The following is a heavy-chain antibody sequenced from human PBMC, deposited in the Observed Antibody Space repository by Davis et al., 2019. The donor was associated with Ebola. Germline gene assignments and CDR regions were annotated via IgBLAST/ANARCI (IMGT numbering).Heavy chain of an antibody. D-gene: IGHD4-17*01. J-gene: IGHJ4*02. V-gene: IGHV3-43*01. CDR3: AKGCHDYGDYCLAY. CDR2: ISWDGGST. Sequence: PGGSLRLSCAASVFTFDDYTMHWVRQAPGKGLEWVSLISWDGGSTYYADSVKGRFTISRDNSKNSLYLQMNSLRTEDTALYYCAKGCHDYGDYCLAYWGQGTLVTVS. CDR1: VFTFDDYT.